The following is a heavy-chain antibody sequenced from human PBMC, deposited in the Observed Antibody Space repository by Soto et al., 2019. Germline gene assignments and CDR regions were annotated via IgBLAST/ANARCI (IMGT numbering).Heavy chain of an antibody. CDR2: ISGYNGHT. CDR1: GYTFTTYG. CDR3: ARDPFVLVKSSTLELNWFTP. V-gene: IGHV1-18*01. J-gene: IGHJ5*02. D-gene: IGHD2-2*01. Sequence: GASVKVSCKASGYTFTTYGISWVRQAPGQGLEWMGWISGYNGHTKYAQKFQGRVTMTTDTSTSTVYMDLRSLRSDDTAVYYCARDPFVLVKSSTLELNWFTPGGQGTLVTVSS.